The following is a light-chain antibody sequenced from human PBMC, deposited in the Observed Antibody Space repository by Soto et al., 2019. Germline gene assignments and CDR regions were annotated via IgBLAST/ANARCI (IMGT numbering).Light chain of an antibody. CDR1: QSISSW. Sequence: IQMTQSPSTLSASVGDRVSITCRASQSISSWLAWYQQTPGKAPKLLISKASNLESGVPTRFSGSGSGTEFTLTISSLQPYDFATYYCQQYNSYPLTFRGRSKV. CDR2: KAS. J-gene: IGKJ4*01. CDR3: QQYNSYPLT. V-gene: IGKV1-5*03.